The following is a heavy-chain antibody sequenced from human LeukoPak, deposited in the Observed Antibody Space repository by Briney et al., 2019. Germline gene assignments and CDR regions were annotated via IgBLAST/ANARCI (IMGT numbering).Heavy chain of an antibody. Sequence: SVKVSCKASVYTFTSYAISWVRQAPGQGLEWMGRIIPILGIANYAQKFQGRVTITADKSTSTAYMELSSLRSEDTAVYYCARSSHYGSGSYCLDYWGQGTLVTVSS. J-gene: IGHJ4*02. D-gene: IGHD3-10*01. CDR1: VYTFTSYA. CDR3: ARSSHYGSGSYCLDY. V-gene: IGHV1-69*04. CDR2: IIPILGIA.